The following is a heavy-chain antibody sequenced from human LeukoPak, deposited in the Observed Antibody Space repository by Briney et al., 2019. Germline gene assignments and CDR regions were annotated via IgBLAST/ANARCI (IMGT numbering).Heavy chain of an antibody. CDR1: GFTFSSYW. Sequence: GGSLRLSCAASGFTFSSYWMHWVRQAPGKGLVWVSRIKSDGSITNYADSVKGRFTISRDNAKNTLYVQMNSLRAEDTAVYYCARVGARLGAFDIGGQGTMVTVSS. V-gene: IGHV3-74*01. D-gene: IGHD6-25*01. J-gene: IGHJ3*02. CDR2: IKSDGSIT. CDR3: ARVGARLGAFDI.